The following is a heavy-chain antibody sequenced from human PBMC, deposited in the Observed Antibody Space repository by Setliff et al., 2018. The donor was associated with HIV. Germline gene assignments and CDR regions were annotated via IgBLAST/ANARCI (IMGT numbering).Heavy chain of an antibody. V-gene: IGHV3-15*01. CDR1: GFTFSNAW. CDR3: TTDLGSGRFSWNNN. CDR2: IKSKTDGGTT. D-gene: IGHD1-26*01. J-gene: IGHJ4*02. Sequence: GGSLRLSCAAAGFTFSNAWMNWVRQAPGKGLEWVGRIKSKTDGGTTDYAAPVEGRFTISRDDSKNTLSLQMNSLKTEDTAIYYCTTDLGSGRFSWNNNWGQGTLVTVSS.